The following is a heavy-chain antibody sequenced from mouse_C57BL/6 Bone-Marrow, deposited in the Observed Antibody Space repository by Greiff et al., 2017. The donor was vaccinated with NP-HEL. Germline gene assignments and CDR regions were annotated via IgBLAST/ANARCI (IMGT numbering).Heavy chain of an antibody. D-gene: IGHD2-5*01. J-gene: IGHJ2*01. V-gene: IGHV5-6*01. CDR2: ISSGGSYH. Sequence: EVQRVESGGDLVKPGGSLKLSCAASGFTFSSYGMSWVRQTPDKRLEWVATISSGGSYHYYPDSVKGRFTISRDNAKNTLYLQMSSLKSEDTAMYYCARHYYSNYFDYWGQGTTLTVSS. CDR1: GFTFSSYG. CDR3: ARHYYSNYFDY.